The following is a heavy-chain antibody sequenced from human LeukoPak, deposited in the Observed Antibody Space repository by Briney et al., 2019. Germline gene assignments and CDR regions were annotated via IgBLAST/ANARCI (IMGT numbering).Heavy chain of an antibody. CDR2: INAYNGNT. CDR3: ARDTPSSSGFPHWFDP. D-gene: IGHD6-19*01. V-gene: IGHV1-18*04. Sequence: ASVKVSCTASGYTFTSYGISWVRQAPGQGLEWMGWINAYNGNTNYAQKLQGRVTMNTDTSTSTAYMELRSLRSDDTAVYYCARDTPSSSGFPHWFDPWGQGTLVTVSS. CDR1: GYTFTSYG. J-gene: IGHJ5*02.